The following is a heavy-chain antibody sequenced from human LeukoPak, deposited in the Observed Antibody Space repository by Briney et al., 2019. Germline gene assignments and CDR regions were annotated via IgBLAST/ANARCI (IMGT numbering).Heavy chain of an antibody. J-gene: IGHJ5*02. V-gene: IGHV4-34*01. CDR1: GGSFSGYY. CDR2: INHSGST. D-gene: IGHD2-2*01. CDR3: ARGRPGYCSSTSCYLGWFDP. Sequence: PSETLSLTCAVYGGSFSGYYWSWIRQPLGKGLEWIGEINHSGSTNYNPSLKSRVTISVDTPKNQFSLKLSSVTAADTAVYYCARGRPGYCSSTSCYLGWFDPWGQGTLVTVSS.